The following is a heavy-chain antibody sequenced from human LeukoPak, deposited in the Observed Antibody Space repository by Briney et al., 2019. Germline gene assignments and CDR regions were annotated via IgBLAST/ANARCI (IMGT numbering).Heavy chain of an antibody. CDR1: GGSISSSNW. D-gene: IGHD6-13*01. Sequence: SETLSLSCAVSGGSISSSNWWSWVRQPPGKGLEWIGEIYHSGSTNYNPSLKSRVTISVDKSKNQFSLKLSSVTAADTAVYYCARGGIDSSSWYIYWGQGTLVTVSS. V-gene: IGHV4-4*02. CDR2: IYHSGST. CDR3: ARGGIDSSSWYIY. J-gene: IGHJ4*02.